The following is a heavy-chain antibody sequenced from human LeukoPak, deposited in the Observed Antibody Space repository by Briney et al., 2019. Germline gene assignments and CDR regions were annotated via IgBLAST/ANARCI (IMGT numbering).Heavy chain of an antibody. CDR2: ISRDGSRI. D-gene: IGHD3-10*01. J-gene: IGHJ4*02. CDR3: AKDLRTHYCIDY. V-gene: IGHV3-30-3*01. Sequence: GGSLRLSCAASGFTFNTFEMYWVRQAPGQGLEWVAFISRDGSRIYYADSVKGRFTISRDNSKNTLSLQVNSLRPEDTAVYYCAKDLRTHYCIDYWGQGTLLTVSS. CDR1: GFTFNTFE.